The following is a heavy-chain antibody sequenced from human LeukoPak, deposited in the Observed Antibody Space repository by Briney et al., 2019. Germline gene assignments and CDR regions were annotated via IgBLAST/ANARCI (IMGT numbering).Heavy chain of an antibody. Sequence: ASVKVSCKASGYTFTGYYMHWVRQAPGQGLEWMGWINPNSGDTNYAQKFQGRITMTRDTSISTVYMELSRLRSDDTAVYYCAKSSSGTQEYVQHWGQGTLVTVSS. J-gene: IGHJ1*01. D-gene: IGHD3-22*01. V-gene: IGHV1-2*02. CDR2: INPNSGDT. CDR3: AKSSSGTQEYVQH. CDR1: GYTFTGYY.